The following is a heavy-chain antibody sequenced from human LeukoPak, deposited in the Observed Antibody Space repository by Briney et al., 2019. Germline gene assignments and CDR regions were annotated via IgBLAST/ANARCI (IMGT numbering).Heavy chain of an antibody. Sequence: PGGSLRLSCAASGFTVSTNYMSWVRQAPGKGLEWVSVIYSGGRTNYTDSVKGRFTISRDNTKNSLYLQMNSLRAEDTAVYYCARGLNYGSGSTLEGFWGQGTLVTVYS. D-gene: IGHD3-10*01. V-gene: IGHV3-53*01. J-gene: IGHJ4*02. CDR3: ARGLNYGSGSTLEGF. CDR1: GFTVSTNY. CDR2: IYSGGRT.